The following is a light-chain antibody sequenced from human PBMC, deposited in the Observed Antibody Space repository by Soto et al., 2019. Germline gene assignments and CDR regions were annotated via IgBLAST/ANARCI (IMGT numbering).Light chain of an antibody. CDR3: QQADTLPLT. J-gene: IGKJ4*01. V-gene: IGKV1-12*01. Sequence: DIQMTQSPSSVSAPLGGRVTITCRASQNINSYLAWYQQKPGKAPKLLIYGASSLQGGVPSRFSGTGSGTDFILTISSLQPDDSATYYCQQADTLPLTFGGGTKVEIK. CDR2: GAS. CDR1: QNINSY.